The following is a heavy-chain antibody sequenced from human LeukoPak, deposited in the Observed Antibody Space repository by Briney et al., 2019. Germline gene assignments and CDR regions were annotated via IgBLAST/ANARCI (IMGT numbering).Heavy chain of an antibody. CDR2: ISSSSTYI. J-gene: IGHJ4*02. V-gene: IGHV3-21*01. CDR3: ARDPRPFGCTSDNCPRYYFDY. CDR1: GFTFSSYS. D-gene: IGHD2-8*02. Sequence: PGGSLRLSCAASGFTFSSYSMNWVRQAPGKGLEWVSSISSSSTYIYYADSVKGRFTISRGNAKNSLFLQMNSLRAEDTAVYYCARDPRPFGCTSDNCPRYYFDYWGQGILVTVSS.